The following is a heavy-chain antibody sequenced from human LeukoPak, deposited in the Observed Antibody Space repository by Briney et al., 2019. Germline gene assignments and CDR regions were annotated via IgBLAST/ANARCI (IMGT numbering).Heavy chain of an antibody. V-gene: IGHV1-2*02. D-gene: IGHD2/OR15-2a*01. Sequence: ASVKVSCKASSYTFTGYFIHWVRQAPGQGLEWMGWINPNSGGTDYAQNFQGGATMTWDTSISTAYMELSSLRSDDTAVYYCAQTSPKGGFYPAYWGQGTLVTVSS. CDR3: AQTSPKGGFYPAY. CDR1: SYTFTGYF. CDR2: INPNSGGT. J-gene: IGHJ4*02.